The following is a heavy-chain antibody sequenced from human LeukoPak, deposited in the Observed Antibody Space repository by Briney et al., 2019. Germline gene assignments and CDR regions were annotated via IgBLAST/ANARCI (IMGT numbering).Heavy chain of an antibody. CDR2: ISGSSANT. J-gene: IGHJ4*02. V-gene: IGHV3-23*01. D-gene: IGHD1-26*01. CDR3: AKGDTTWELPHDY. Sequence: GGSLRLSCAASGFTFSNYAMNWVRQAPGEGLEWVSTISGSSANTFYADSVKGRFTISRDNSKNTLYLQMDSLRAEDTAVYYCAKGDTTWELPHDYWGQGTLVTVSS. CDR1: GFTFSNYA.